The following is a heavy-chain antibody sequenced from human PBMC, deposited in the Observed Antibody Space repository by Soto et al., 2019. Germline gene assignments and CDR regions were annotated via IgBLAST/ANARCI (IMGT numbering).Heavy chain of an antibody. CDR2: IYYSGST. D-gene: IGHD3-16*01. J-gene: IGHJ6*01. CDR1: GGSISSGGYY. V-gene: IGHV4-31*03. CDR3: ARVRGDMASYYYYGMDV. Sequence: SETLSLTCTVSGGSISSGGYYWSWIRQHPGKGLEWIGYIYYSGSTYYNPSLKSRVTISVDTSKNQFSLKLSSVTAADTAVYYCARVRGDMASYYYYGMDVWGQGTTVTVYS.